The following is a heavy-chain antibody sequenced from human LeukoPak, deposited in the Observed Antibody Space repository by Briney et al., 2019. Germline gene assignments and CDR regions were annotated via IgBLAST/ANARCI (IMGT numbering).Heavy chain of an antibody. D-gene: IGHD2-21*02. J-gene: IGHJ3*02. CDR1: GFTFSSYA. Sequence: SGGSLRLSCAASGFTFSSYAMSWVRQAPGKGLEWVSAIGGSGGSTYYADSVKGRFTISRDNSKNTLYLQMNSLRAEDTAVYYCAKDRVVTAIRYDAFDIWGQGTMVTVSS. CDR2: IGGSGGST. CDR3: AKDRVVTAIRYDAFDI. V-gene: IGHV3-23*01.